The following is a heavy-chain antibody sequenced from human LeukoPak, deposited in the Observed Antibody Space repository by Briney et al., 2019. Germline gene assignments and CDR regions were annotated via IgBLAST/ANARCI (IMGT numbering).Heavy chain of an antibody. V-gene: IGHV3-30*18. J-gene: IGHJ4*02. CDR3: VKASSGSYWGGYFDY. CDR1: GFTFSNYA. Sequence: PGRSLRLSCVTSGFTFSNYAMHSVRQAPGKGLEWVAVISYDGVNEYYAEALKGRFSISRDSSGNTAYLQMNSLRIDDTAVYYCVKASSGSYWGGYFDYWGQGALVTVSS. CDR2: ISYDGVNE. D-gene: IGHD1-26*01.